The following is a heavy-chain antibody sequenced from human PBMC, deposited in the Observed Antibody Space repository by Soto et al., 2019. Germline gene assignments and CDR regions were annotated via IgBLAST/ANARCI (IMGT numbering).Heavy chain of an antibody. CDR1: GGSISSGGYY. Sequence: SETLSLTCTVSGGSISSGGYYWSWIRQHPGKGLEWIGYIYYSGSTYYNPSLKSRVTISVDTSKNQFSLKLSSVTAADTAVYYCARGILLWFGEPHYFGYWGQGTLVTVSS. J-gene: IGHJ4*02. V-gene: IGHV4-31*03. CDR2: IYYSGST. D-gene: IGHD3-10*01. CDR3: ARGILLWFGEPHYFGY.